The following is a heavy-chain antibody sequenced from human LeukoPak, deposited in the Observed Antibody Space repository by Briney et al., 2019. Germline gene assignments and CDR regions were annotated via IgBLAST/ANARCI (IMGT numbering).Heavy chain of an antibody. Sequence: GASVKVSCKASGYTFTIYGISWVRQAPGQGLEWMGWISAYNGNTNYAQNLQGRVTMTTDTSTSTAYMELRSLRSDDTAVYYCARDRSTSCYGCLGYWGQGTLVTVSS. J-gene: IGHJ4*02. V-gene: IGHV1-18*01. CDR1: GYTFTIYG. D-gene: IGHD2-2*01. CDR2: ISAYNGNT. CDR3: ARDRSTSCYGCLGY.